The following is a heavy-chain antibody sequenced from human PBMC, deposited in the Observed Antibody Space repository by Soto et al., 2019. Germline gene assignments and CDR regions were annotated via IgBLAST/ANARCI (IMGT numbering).Heavy chain of an antibody. CDR3: AKVTGRDCYTHSFGF. CDR2: LSGSGGNT. Sequence: EMYLLESGGDLVQPGGSLRLSCVASGFTFQGNAMGWVRQAPGKGLEWVADLSGSGGNTYYADSVKGRFTISRDNSKNTVFLHMGSLRAEDTAVYYCAKVTGRDCYTHSFGFWGQGTLVTVSS. D-gene: IGHD2-21*02. J-gene: IGHJ4*02. CDR1: GFTFQGNA. V-gene: IGHV3-23*01.